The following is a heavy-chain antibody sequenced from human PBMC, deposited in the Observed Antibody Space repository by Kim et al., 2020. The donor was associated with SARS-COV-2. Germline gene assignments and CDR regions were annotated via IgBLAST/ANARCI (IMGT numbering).Heavy chain of an antibody. V-gene: IGHV4-34*01. J-gene: IGHJ5*01. Sequence: SETLSLTCAVYGGSFSGYYWSWIRQPPGKGLEWIGEINHSGSTNYNPSLKSRVTISVDTSKNQFSLKLSSVTAADTAVYYCARGRGYCSGGSCRSNRNW. CDR2: INHSGST. D-gene: IGHD2-15*01. CDR3: ARGRGYCSGGSCRSNRNW. CDR1: GGSFSGYY.